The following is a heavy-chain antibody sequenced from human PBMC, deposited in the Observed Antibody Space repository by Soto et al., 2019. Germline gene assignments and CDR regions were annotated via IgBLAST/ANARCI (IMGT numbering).Heavy chain of an antibody. Sequence: GESLKISCKISGYRFSSFWIAWVRHMPGKGLEWMGIIYPGDSDTRYSPSFQGQVTISVDKSINTAYLQWSSLKASDTAMYYCARQDGLGIYYFDYWGRGTLVTVSS. CDR3: ARQDGLGIYYFDY. CDR1: GYRFSSFW. CDR2: IYPGDSDT. V-gene: IGHV5-51*01. J-gene: IGHJ4*01. D-gene: IGHD3-10*01.